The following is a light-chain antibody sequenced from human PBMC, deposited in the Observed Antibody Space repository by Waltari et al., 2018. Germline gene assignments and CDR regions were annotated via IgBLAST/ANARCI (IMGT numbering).Light chain of an antibody. CDR2: DAC. CDR3: QQYVESPAT. CDR1: QSVSSY. J-gene: IGKJ1*01. V-gene: IGKV3-11*01. Sequence: EIVLTQFPATLSLSPGERATLSCRASQSVSSYLLWYQQKPGQAPRLLIYDACKRATGIPARFSGSGSGTDFTLTISRLEPEDIGMYYCQQYVESPATFGQGTKVEIK.